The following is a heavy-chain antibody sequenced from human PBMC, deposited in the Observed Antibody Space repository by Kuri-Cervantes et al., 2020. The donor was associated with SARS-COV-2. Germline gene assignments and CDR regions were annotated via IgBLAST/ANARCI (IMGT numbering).Heavy chain of an antibody. CDR3: ARDLQRGTFDI. Sequence: SVKVSCKASGGTFISYAISWVRQAPGQGLEWMGGIIPIFGTANYAQKFQGRVTITADKSTSTAYMELSSLRSEDTAVYYCARDLQRGTFDIWGQGTMVTVSS. V-gene: IGHV1-69*06. CDR1: GGTFISYA. D-gene: IGHD1-14*01. CDR2: IIPIFGTA. J-gene: IGHJ3*02.